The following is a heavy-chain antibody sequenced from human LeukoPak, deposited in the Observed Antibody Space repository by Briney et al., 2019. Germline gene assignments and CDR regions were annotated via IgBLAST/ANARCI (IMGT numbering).Heavy chain of an antibody. Sequence: PSETLSLTCAVYGGSFSGYYWSWIRQPPGKGLEWIGEINHSGSSNYNPSLKSRVTISVDTSKNQFSLKLSSVTAADTAVYYCTRESRPFCPFAYWGQGVLVTVSS. CDR1: GGSFSGYY. D-gene: IGHD2-2*01. J-gene: IGHJ4*02. CDR2: INHSGSS. V-gene: IGHV4-34*01. CDR3: TRESRPFCPFAY.